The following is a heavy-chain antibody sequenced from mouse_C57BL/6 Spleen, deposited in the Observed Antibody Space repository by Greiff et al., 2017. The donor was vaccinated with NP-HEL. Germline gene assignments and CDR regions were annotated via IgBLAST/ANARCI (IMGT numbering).Heavy chain of an antibody. CDR3: ARGWDGYDYAMDY. CDR1: GYTFTSYW. D-gene: IGHD2-2*01. V-gene: IGHV1-55*01. J-gene: IGHJ4*01. CDR2: IYPGSGST. Sequence: VQLQQSGAELVKPGASVKMSCKASGYTFTSYWITWVKQRPGQGLEWIGDIYPGSGSTNYNEKFKSKATLTVDTSSSTAYMQLSSLTSEDSAVYYCARGWDGYDYAMDYWGQGTSVTVSS.